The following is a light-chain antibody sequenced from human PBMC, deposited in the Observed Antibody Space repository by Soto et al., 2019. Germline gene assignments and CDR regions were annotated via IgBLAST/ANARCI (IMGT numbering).Light chain of an antibody. Sequence: QSALTQPRSVSGSPGQSVAISCTGTSSDVGGYNYVSWYQQYPGKAPKLIIYEVSKRPSRVPDRFSGSKSGNTASLTISGVQAEDEADYYCCSYACSPYVFGTGTKLTVL. CDR1: SSDVGGYNY. CDR3: CSYACSPYV. CDR2: EVS. J-gene: IGLJ1*01. V-gene: IGLV2-11*01.